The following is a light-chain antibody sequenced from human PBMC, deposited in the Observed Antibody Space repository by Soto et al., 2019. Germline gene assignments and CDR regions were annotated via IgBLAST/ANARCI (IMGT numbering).Light chain of an antibody. CDR1: TSDIGSYTY. Sequence: QSALTQPASVSGSPGQSITISCTGTTSDIGSYTYVSWYQVHPGKAPRLMIYEVRHRPSGVSDRFPGSQTGNTASLTISGLQTEDEADYYCSSYTRSDALVFGGGTKVTVL. J-gene: IGLJ3*02. CDR3: SSYTRSDALV. CDR2: EVR. V-gene: IGLV2-14*01.